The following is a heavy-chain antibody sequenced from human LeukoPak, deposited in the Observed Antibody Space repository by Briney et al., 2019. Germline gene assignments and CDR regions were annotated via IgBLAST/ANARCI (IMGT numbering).Heavy chain of an antibody. J-gene: IGHJ4*02. Sequence: SETLSLTCAVSGGSISSGGYSWSWIRQPPGKGLEWIGYIYHSGSTYYNPSLKSRVTISVDRSKNQFSLKLSSVTAADTAVYYCAGHADGYYFDYWGQGTLVTVSS. CDR1: GGSISSGGYS. V-gene: IGHV4-30-2*01. CDR2: IYHSGST. CDR3: AGHADGYYFDY.